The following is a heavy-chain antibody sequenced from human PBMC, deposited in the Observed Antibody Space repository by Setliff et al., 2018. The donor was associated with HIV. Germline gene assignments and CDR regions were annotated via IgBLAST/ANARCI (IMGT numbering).Heavy chain of an antibody. CDR1: GFSFSSRG. V-gene: IGHV3-48*01. D-gene: IGHD3-22*01. CDR2: ISPAGTTM. J-gene: IGHJ4*02. Sequence: PGGSLRLSCVGSGFSFSSRGMIWVRQAPGRGLEWVSYISPAGTTMYYADSVKGRFTISRDNAQNSLFLQMNSLRVEDTSVYYCGRGHHYYYDSSVAHQIDYLGQGTLVTVSS. CDR3: GRGHHYYYDSSVAHQIDY.